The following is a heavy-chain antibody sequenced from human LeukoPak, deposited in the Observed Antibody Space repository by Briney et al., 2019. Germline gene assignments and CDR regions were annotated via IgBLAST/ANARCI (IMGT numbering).Heavy chain of an antibody. CDR1: GFTFSSYA. CDR3: ARDPGAGYYDFWSGYFVYYFDY. V-gene: IGHV3-30-3*01. D-gene: IGHD3-3*01. CDR2: ISYDGSNK. J-gene: IGHJ4*02. Sequence: PGGSLRLSCAASGFTFSSYAMHWVRQAPGKGLEWVAVISYDGSNKYYADSVKGRFTISRDNSKNTLYLQMNSLRAEDTAVYYCARDPGAGYYDFWSGYFVYYFDYWGQGTLVTVSS.